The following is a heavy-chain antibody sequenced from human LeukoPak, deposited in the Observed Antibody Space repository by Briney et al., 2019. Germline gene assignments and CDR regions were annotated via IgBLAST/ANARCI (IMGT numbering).Heavy chain of an antibody. CDR1: GFTFSSYD. J-gene: IGHJ4*02. Sequence: GGSLRLSCAASGFTFSSYDMHWVRQATGKGLEWVSAIGTAGDTYYPGSVKGRFTISRENAKNSLYLQMNSLRAGDTAVYYCERGIRCSGGSCYSLDYWGQGTLLTVSS. CDR3: ERGIRCSGGSCYSLDY. CDR2: IGTAGDT. V-gene: IGHV3-13*01. D-gene: IGHD2-15*01.